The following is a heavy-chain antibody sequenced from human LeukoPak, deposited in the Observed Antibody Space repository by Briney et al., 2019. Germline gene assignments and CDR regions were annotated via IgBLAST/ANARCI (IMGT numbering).Heavy chain of an antibody. CDR1: GFTFRDHA. D-gene: IGHD4-17*01. J-gene: IGHJ6*02. Sequence: LPGGSLRLSCTTSGFTFRDHAMTWFRQAPGKGLEWVGFIRSKSYGGTTVCAASVKDRFTISRDDSKSIAYLQMNSLKTEDTAVYFCTRGPTVTFRTYFGMDVWGQGTSVTVSS. V-gene: IGHV3-49*03. CDR2: IRSKSYGGTT. CDR3: TRGPTVTFRTYFGMDV.